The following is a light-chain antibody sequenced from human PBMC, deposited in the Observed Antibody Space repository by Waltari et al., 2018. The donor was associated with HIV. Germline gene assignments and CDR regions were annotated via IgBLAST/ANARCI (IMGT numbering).Light chain of an antibody. CDR2: WAS. CDR1: QSVLYSSNNKNY. V-gene: IGKV4-1*01. J-gene: IGKJ2*01. Sequence: DLVMTQSPDSLAVSLGERATINCKSRQSVLYSSNNKNYLAWYQQKPGQPPKLRIYWASTRESGVPDRFSGSGSGADFTLTISSLQAEDVAVYYCQEYYSAPPTFGQGTKLEIK. CDR3: QEYYSAPPT.